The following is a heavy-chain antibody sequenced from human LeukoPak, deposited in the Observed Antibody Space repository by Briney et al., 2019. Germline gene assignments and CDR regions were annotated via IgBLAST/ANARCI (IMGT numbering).Heavy chain of an antibody. CDR1: GFTFSSYA. J-gene: IGHJ4*02. Sequence: GGSLRLSCAASGFTFSSYAMSWVRQAPGKGLEWVSAISGSGGSTYYADSVKGRFTISRDNSKNTLYLQMNSLRAEDTAVYYCAKAHTYDYDSSGYYILVWGQGTLVTVSS. CDR2: ISGSGGST. D-gene: IGHD3-22*01. CDR3: AKAHTYDYDSSGYYILV. V-gene: IGHV3-23*01.